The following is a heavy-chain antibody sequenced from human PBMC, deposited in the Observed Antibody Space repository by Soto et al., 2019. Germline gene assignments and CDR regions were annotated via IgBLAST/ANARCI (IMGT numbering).Heavy chain of an antibody. D-gene: IGHD3-16*02. CDR2: IIPIFGTA. CDR3: VRDAPRLRDYVSGSYRPHYFDF. J-gene: IGHJ4*02. Sequence: GASVKVSCKASGGTFSSYAISWVRQAPGQGLEWMGGIIPIFGTANYAQKFQGRVTITADESTSTAYMELSSLRSEDTAVYYCVRDAPRLRDYVSGSYRPHYFDFWGQGTMVTV. CDR1: GGTFSSYA. V-gene: IGHV1-69*13.